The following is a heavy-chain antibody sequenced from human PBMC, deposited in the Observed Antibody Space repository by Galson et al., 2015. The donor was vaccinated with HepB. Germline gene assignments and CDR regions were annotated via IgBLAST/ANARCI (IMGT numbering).Heavy chain of an antibody. Sequence: SLRLSCAASGFTFSSYAMHWVRQAPGKGLEWVAVISYDGSNKYYADSVKGRFTISRDNSKNTLYLQMNSLRAEDTAVYYCARSAGTRAFDIWGQGTMVTVPS. CDR2: ISYDGSNK. D-gene: IGHD6-13*01. CDR1: GFTFSSYA. J-gene: IGHJ3*02. V-gene: IGHV3-30*04. CDR3: ARSAGTRAFDI.